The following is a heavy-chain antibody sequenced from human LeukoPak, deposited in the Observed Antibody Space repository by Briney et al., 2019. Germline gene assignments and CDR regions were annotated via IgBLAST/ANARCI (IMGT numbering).Heavy chain of an antibody. CDR3: ARGIAAAGAGPNFDY. V-gene: IGHV1-69*04. CDR1: GGTFSSYA. CDR2: IIPFLDIT. Sequence: SVKVSCKASGGTFSSYAISWVRQAPGQGLEWMGRIIPFLDITNYGQKFQDRVTFTADKSTGTAYMDLSSLRSQDTAIYYCARGIAAAGAGPNFDYWGQGTLVTVSS. J-gene: IGHJ4*02. D-gene: IGHD6-13*01.